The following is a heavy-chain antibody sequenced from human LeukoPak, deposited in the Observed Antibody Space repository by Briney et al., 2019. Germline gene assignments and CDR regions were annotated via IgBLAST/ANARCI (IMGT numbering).Heavy chain of an antibody. CDR2: ISTGSRYI. CDR3: ARADCSGSTCYLRRSWFDP. D-gene: IGHD2-2*01. Sequence: GGSLRLSCAASGFRLSDYDMNWVRQAPGKGLEWASSISTGSRYIYYAYSVKGRFTISRDVAKNSLYLQMDYLRAEDTAVYYCARADCSGSTCYLRRSWFDPWGQGTLVTVSS. J-gene: IGHJ5*02. V-gene: IGHV3-21*01. CDR1: GFRLSDYD.